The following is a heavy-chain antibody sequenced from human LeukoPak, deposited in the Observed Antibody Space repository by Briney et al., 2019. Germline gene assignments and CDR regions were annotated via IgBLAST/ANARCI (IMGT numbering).Heavy chain of an antibody. CDR1: GYRFTGYY. CDR2: ITPDSGGT. V-gene: IGHV1-2*02. CDR3: ARELGINAFDI. Sequence: GASVKVSCKASGYRFTGYYMNWVRQAPGQGLEFLGWITPDSGGTNYAQRFQGRVTMTRDTSISTAYMELISLTSDDTAVYFCARELGINAFDIWGQGTMVTVSS. D-gene: IGHD7-27*01. J-gene: IGHJ3*02.